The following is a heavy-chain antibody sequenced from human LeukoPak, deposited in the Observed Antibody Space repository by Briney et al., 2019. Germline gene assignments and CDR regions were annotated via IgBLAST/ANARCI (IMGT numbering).Heavy chain of an antibody. J-gene: IGHJ6*02. V-gene: IGHV4-61*01. D-gene: IGHD3-3*01. CDR3: AREGVGITIFPYGMDV. CDR1: GGPVSSGSYY. CDR2: IYYSGST. Sequence: SETLSLTCTVSGGPVSSGSYYWSWIRQPPGKGLEWIGYIYYSGSTNYNPSLKSRVTISVDTSKKQFSLKLSSVTAADTAVYYCAREGVGITIFPYGMDVWGQGTTVTVSS.